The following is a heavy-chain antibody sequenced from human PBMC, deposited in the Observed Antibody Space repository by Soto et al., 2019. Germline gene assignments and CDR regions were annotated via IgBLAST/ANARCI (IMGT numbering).Heavy chain of an antibody. CDR2: IYYSGST. CDR3: AREFRNFDWLLGPFDY. J-gene: IGHJ4*02. V-gene: IGHV4-39*01. Sequence: SETLSLTCTVSGGSISSSSYYWGWIRQPPGKGLEWIGSIYYSGSTYYNPSLKSRVTISVDTSKNQFSLKLSSVTAADTAVYYCAREFRNFDWLLGPFDYWGQGTLVTVSS. D-gene: IGHD3-9*01. CDR1: GGSISSSSYY.